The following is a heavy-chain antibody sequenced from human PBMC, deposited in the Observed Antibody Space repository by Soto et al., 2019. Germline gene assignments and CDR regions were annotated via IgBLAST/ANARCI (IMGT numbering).Heavy chain of an antibody. CDR3: ARDDKPIAACPYGMDV. J-gene: IGHJ6*02. V-gene: IGHV3-21*01. CDR2: ISSSSSYI. D-gene: IGHD6-6*01. CDR1: GFTFSSYS. Sequence: PGGSLRLSCAASGFTFSSYSMNWVRQAPGKGLEWVPSISSSSSYIYYADSVKGRFTISRDNAKNSLYLQMNSLRAEDTAVYYCARDDKPIAACPYGMDVWGQGTTVTV.